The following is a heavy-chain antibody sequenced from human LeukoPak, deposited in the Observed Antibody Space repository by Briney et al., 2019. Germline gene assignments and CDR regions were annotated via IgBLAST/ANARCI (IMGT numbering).Heavy chain of an antibody. V-gene: IGHV1-18*01. CDR2: ISAYNGNT. CDR3: ARGSSRSPRDAFDI. Sequence: ASVKVSCKASGYTFTSYGISWVRQAPGQGLEWMGWISAYNGNTNYAQKFQGRVTMTRDMSTTTVYMELSSLRSEDTAVYYCARGSSRSPRDAFDIWGQGTMVSVSS. J-gene: IGHJ3*02. CDR1: GYTFTSYG.